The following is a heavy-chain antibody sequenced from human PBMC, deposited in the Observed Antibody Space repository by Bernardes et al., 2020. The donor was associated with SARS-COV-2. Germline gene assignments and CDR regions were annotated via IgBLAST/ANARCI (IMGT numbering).Heavy chain of an antibody. D-gene: IGHD2-2*02. Sequence: LSLTCTVSGGSISSYYWSWIRQPPGKGLEWIGYIYYSGSTNYNPSLKSRVTISVDTSKNQFSLKLSSVTAADTAVYYCARVLGYCSSTSCYRDYYYYGMDVWGQGTTVTVSS. J-gene: IGHJ6*02. CDR1: GGSISSYY. CDR3: ARVLGYCSSTSCYRDYYYYGMDV. V-gene: IGHV4-59*01. CDR2: IYYSGST.